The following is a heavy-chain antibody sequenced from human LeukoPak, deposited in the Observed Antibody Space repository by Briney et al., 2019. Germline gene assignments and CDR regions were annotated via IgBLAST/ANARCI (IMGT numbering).Heavy chain of an antibody. D-gene: IGHD2-15*01. CDR1: GGTFSSYV. CDR3: ARGYCSFTTCPPRNWFDP. Sequence: ASVRVSCKASGGTFSSYVISWVRQAPGQGLEWMGGIIPIFGTANYAQKFQGRVTITADESTSTAYMELSSLRSEDTAVYYCARGYCSFTTCPPRNWFDPWGQGTLVTVSS. CDR2: IIPIFGTA. V-gene: IGHV1-69*13. J-gene: IGHJ5*02.